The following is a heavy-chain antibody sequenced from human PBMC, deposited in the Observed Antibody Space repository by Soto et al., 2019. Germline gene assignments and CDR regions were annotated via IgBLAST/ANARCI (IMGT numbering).Heavy chain of an antibody. D-gene: IGHD1-1*01. CDR2: INGSGDSA. V-gene: IGHV3-23*01. CDR1: GFTLSNYS. CDR3: VTGQHLGH. Sequence: EVELLESGGGSVQPGGSLRLSCSASGFTLSNYSMSWVRQAPGRGLEWVSKINGSGDSALYVDDVEGRVTSSRDNSKNTLYLQMNSLRAEDTAVYSCVTGQHLGHWGQGTLVTVSS. J-gene: IGHJ4*02.